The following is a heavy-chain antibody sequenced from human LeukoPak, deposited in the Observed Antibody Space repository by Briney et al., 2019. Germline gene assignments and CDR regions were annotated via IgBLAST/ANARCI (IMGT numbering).Heavy chain of an antibody. CDR2: ITPIFGTA. J-gene: IGHJ5*02. CDR1: GGTFSSYA. Sequence: AVKVSCKASGGTFSSYAISWVRQAPGQGLEWMGRITPIFGTANYAQKFQGRVTITADNSTNTAYVELSSLRSEDTAVYYCARDGAGGYCSTTRCYVFDPWGQGTLVTVSS. D-gene: IGHD2-2*01. V-gene: IGHV1-69*06. CDR3: ARDGAGGYCSTTRCYVFDP.